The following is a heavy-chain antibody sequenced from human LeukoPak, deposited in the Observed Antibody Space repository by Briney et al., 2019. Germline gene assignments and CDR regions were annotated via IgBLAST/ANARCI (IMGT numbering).Heavy chain of an antibody. CDR1: GGTIWSYY. J-gene: IGHJ4*02. V-gene: IGHV4-59*01. Sequence: SETLSLACTVSGGTIWSYYWSWIRQPPGKGLEWIGYIYNNGNTNYNPSLKSRVTISVDTSKNQFSLKLSSVTAADTAVYYCVRAWGDYWGQGILVTVSS. D-gene: IGHD1-26*01. CDR2: IYNNGNT. CDR3: VRAWGDY.